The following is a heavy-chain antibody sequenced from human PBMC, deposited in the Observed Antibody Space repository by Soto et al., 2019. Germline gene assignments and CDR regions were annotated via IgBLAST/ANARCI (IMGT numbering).Heavy chain of an antibody. V-gene: IGHV4-30-2*01. J-gene: IGHJ5*02. CDR3: ARDRGTGSFYPT. Sequence: QLQLQESGSGLVKPSQTLSLTCAVSGASMSSGVYSWSWIRQPPGKGLEWIGYMYDTGSTYYNPSLKPRVTISADMSKNLLSLTLTSVTAADTAVYYCARDRGTGSFYPTWGQGILVTVSS. D-gene: IGHD3-10*01. CDR1: GASMSSGVYS. CDR2: MYDTGST.